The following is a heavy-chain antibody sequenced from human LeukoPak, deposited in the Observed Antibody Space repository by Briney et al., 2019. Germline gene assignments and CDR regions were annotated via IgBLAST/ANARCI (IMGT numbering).Heavy chain of an antibody. Sequence: SETLSLTCAVSGGSISSSNWWSWVRQPPGKGLEWIGEIYHSGSTNYNPSLKSRVTISVDTSKNQFSLKLSSVTAADTAVYYCARHFKWFGELIDYWGQGTLVTVSS. CDR3: ARHFKWFGELIDY. J-gene: IGHJ4*02. CDR1: GGSISSSNW. V-gene: IGHV4-4*02. D-gene: IGHD3-10*01. CDR2: IYHSGST.